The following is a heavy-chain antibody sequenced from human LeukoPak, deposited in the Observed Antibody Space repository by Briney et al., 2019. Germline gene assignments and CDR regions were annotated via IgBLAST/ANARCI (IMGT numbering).Heavy chain of an antibody. J-gene: IGHJ3*02. D-gene: IGHD6-19*01. CDR1: GGTFSGYY. V-gene: IGHV4-34*01. CDR2: ISRSGSS. Sequence: PWETLSLTCAVYGGTFSGYYWSWIRQAPGKGLEWIGEISRSGSSNYTQSPQSRVIISVDTSKNQFSLKLSSVTAADTAVYYCARGLEQWLVLRRAFDIWGQGTMVTVSS. CDR3: ARGLEQWLVLRRAFDI.